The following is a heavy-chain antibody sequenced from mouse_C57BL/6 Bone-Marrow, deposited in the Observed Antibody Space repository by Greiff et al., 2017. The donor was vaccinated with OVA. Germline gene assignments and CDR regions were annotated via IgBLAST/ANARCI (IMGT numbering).Heavy chain of an antibody. D-gene: IGHD1-1*02. V-gene: IGHV1-81*01. CDR3: ARGRVYYYDIDV. CDR2: IYPRSGNT. Sequence: QVQVKQSGAELARPGASVKLSCKASGYTFTSYGISWVKQTPGQGLEWIGAIYPRSGNTYYNEKFKGKATLTADKSSSTAYMELRSLTSEDSAVYVCARGRVYYYDIDVWGTGTAVTVSA. J-gene: IGHJ1*03. CDR1: GYTFTSYG.